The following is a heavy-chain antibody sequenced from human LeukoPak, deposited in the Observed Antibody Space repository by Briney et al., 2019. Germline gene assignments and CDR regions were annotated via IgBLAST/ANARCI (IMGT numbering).Heavy chain of an antibody. J-gene: IGHJ4*02. CDR1: GYTFTGYY. V-gene: IGHV1-24*01. CDR2: FDPEDGET. Sequence: ASVKVSCKASGYTFTGYYMHWVRQAPGQGLEWMGGFDPEDGETIYAQKFQGRVTMTEDTSTDTAYMKLSSLRSEDTAVYYCATSKTPNWNLQHYWGQGTLVTVSS. CDR3: ATSKTPNWNLQHY. D-gene: IGHD1-1*01.